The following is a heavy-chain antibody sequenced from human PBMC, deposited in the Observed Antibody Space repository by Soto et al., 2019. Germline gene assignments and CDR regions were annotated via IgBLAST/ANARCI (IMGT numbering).Heavy chain of an antibody. CDR1: GGSISSGGYY. CDR2: IYYSGST. V-gene: IGHV4-31*03. J-gene: IGHJ4*02. D-gene: IGHD3-22*01. CDR3: ASLTYYYDSSGYYSAPNDS. Sequence: QVQLQESGPGLVKPSQTLSLTCTVSGGSISSGGYYWSWIRQHPGKGLEWIGYIYYSGSTYYNPSLKSRVTISVDTSKNQFSLKLSSVTAADTAVYYCASLTYYYDSSGYYSAPNDSWGQGTLVTVSS.